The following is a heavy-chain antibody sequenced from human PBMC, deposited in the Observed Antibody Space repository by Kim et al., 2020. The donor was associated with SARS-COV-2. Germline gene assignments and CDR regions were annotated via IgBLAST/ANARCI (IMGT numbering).Heavy chain of an antibody. J-gene: IGHJ6*02. CDR2: INHSGST. V-gene: IGHV4-34*01. CDR1: GGSFSGYY. Sequence: SETLSLTCAVYGGSFSGYYWSWIRQPPGKGLEWIGEINHSGSTNYNPSLKSRVTISVDTSKNQFSLKLSSVTAADTAVYYCASLNSIGYCSGGSCYPNYYYGMDVWGQGTTVTVSS. CDR3: ASLNSIGYCSGGSCYPNYYYGMDV. D-gene: IGHD2-15*01.